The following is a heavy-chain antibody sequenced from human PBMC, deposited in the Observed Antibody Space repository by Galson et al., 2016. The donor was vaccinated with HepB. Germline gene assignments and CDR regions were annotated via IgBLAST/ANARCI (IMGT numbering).Heavy chain of an antibody. V-gene: IGHV3-33*01. D-gene: IGHD7-27*01. CDR2: MWFDGSND. CDR3: ARAGMGTHRRYYGMDV. J-gene: IGHJ6*02. Sequence: SLRLSCAASGFSLRSYGIHWVRQAPGKGLESVAVMWFDGSNDHYAASVKGRFTISRDISKSTVYLQMDRLRVEDTAVYFCARAGMGTHRRYYGMDVWRQGTTVTV. CDR1: GFSLRSYG.